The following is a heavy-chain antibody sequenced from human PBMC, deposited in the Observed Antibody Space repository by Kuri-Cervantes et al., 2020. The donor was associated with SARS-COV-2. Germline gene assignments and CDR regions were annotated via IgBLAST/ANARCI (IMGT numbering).Heavy chain of an antibody. CDR3: ARETLNWSYVLDY. CDR2: ISGSGGST. D-gene: IGHD1-7*01. V-gene: IGHV3-23*01. CDR1: GFTFSSYA. Sequence: GESLKISCAASGFTFSSYAMSWVRQAPGKGLEWVPAISGSGGSTYYADSVKGRFTISRDNSKNTLYLQMNSLRAEDTAVYYCARETLNWSYVLDYWGQGALVTVSS. J-gene: IGHJ4*02.